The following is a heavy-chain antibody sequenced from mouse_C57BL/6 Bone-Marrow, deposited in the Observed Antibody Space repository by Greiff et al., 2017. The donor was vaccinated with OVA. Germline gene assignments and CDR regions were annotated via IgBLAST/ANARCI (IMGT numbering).Heavy chain of an antibody. D-gene: IGHD1-1*01. CDR2: IDPSDSYT. CDR3: AGTTVRGDYYAMDY. J-gene: IGHJ4*01. V-gene: IGHV1-69*01. Sequence: QVQLQQPGAELVMPGASVKLSCKASGYTFTSYWMHWVKQRPGQGLEWIGEIDPSDSYTNYNQKFKGKSTLTVDKSSSTAYMQLSSLTSEDSAVYYCAGTTVRGDYYAMDYWGQGTSVTVSS. CDR1: GYTFTSYW.